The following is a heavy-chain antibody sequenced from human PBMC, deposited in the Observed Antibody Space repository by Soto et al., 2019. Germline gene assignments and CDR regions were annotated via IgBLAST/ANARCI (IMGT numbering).Heavy chain of an antibody. D-gene: IGHD6-13*01. CDR1: GDSVSSNSAA. CDR3: ERNEPPYSRSWYTIYFCCGMDV. Sequence: SQTLSLTCAISGDSVSSNSAAWNWIRQSPSRGLEWLGRTYYRSKWYNDYAVSVKSRITINPDTSKNQFSLQLNSVTPEDTAVNYWERNEPPYSRSWYTIYFCCGMDVWGRRTTGTVSS. J-gene: IGHJ6*02. V-gene: IGHV6-1*01. CDR2: TYYRSKWYN.